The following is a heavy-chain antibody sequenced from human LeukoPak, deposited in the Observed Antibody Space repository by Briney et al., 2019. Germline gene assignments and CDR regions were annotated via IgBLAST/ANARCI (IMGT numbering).Heavy chain of an antibody. Sequence: SETLSLTCTVSGYSISSSDWWAWIRQSSGKGLEWIGYIYYTGSTYYNPSLKSRATMSVDTSKNQFSLKLSSMTAVDTAVYYCARKYDSGWYDYWGQGILVTASS. CDR3: ARKYDSGWYDY. CDR2: IYYTGST. V-gene: IGHV4-28*01. CDR1: GYSISSSDW. J-gene: IGHJ4*02. D-gene: IGHD6-19*01.